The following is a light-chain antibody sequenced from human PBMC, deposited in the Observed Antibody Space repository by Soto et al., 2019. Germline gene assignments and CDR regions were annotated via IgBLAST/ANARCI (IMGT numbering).Light chain of an antibody. CDR2: DAS. J-gene: IGKJ4*01. CDR3: QQRSTWPLT. Sequence: EIVLTQSPATLSLSPGERATLSCRASQSISSHLAWYQQKPGQTPRLLMYDASNRATAVPARFSGSGSCTDFTLNISSLEPEDLAVYYCQQRSTWPLTFGGGTKVEIK. V-gene: IGKV3-11*01. CDR1: QSISSH.